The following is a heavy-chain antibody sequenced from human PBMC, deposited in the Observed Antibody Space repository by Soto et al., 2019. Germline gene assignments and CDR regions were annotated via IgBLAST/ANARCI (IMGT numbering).Heavy chain of an antibody. Sequence: QVRLVQSGAEVKKPWASVKVSCKASGYIFTNYYIHWVRQAPGQGLEWMGIINPNGGSTNCAQKFQGRITLTRDTSTSTVYMDLSSLRSEDTAVYYCARGLYVGDQWGQGTLVTVSS. J-gene: IGHJ5*02. V-gene: IGHV1-46*01. D-gene: IGHD3-10*02. CDR2: INPNGGST. CDR1: GYIFTNYY. CDR3: ARGLYVGDQ.